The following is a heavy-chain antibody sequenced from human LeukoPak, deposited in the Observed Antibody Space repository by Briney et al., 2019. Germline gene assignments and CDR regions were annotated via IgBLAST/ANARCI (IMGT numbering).Heavy chain of an antibody. J-gene: IGHJ4*02. Sequence: SETPSLTCTVSGGSISSSSYYWGWIRQPPGKGLEWIATIYYTGRTYYNPSLKSRVTISIDTSKNQFSLKLSSVPAADTAVYYCARLGIKYDYVWGSYRSIPYYFDYWGQGTLVTVSS. D-gene: IGHD3-16*02. CDR3: ARLGIKYDYVWGSYRSIPYYFDY. CDR2: IYYTGRT. V-gene: IGHV4-39*01. CDR1: GGSISSSSYY.